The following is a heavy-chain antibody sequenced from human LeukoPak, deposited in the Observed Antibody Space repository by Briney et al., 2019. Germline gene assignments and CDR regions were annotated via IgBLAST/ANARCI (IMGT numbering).Heavy chain of an antibody. Sequence: QTGGSLRLSCAASAFTFSNSAMSWVRQAPGKGLQWLSTISDNGGTSDYAASVKGRFTISRDNSKNTLFLQMNSLRAEDTAVYYCAKRGSRTSWYWFAPWGQGTLVTVSS. CDR1: AFTFSNSA. D-gene: IGHD2-2*01. J-gene: IGHJ5*02. CDR3: AKRGSRTSWYWFAP. V-gene: IGHV3-23*01. CDR2: ISDNGGTS.